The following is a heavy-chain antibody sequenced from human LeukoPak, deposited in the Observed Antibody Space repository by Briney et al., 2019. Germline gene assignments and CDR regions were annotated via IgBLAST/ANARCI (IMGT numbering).Heavy chain of an antibody. CDR3: ARLRTMVRTYYYYYMDV. CDR1: GGSISSGSYY. V-gene: IGHV4-61*02. J-gene: IGHJ6*03. CDR2: IYTSGST. D-gene: IGHD3-10*01. Sequence: PSGTLSLTCTVSGGSISSGSYYWSWIRQPAGKGLEWIGRIYTSGSTNYNPSLKSRVTISVDTSKNQFSLKLSSVTAADTAVYYCARLRTMVRTYYYYYMDVWGKGTTVTISS.